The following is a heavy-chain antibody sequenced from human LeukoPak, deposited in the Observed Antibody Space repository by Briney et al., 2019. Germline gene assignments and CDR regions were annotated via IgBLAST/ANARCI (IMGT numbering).Heavy chain of an antibody. J-gene: IGHJ4*02. CDR3: ARALYTTGWYPDYFDF. CDR2: ISWNSGSI. CDR1: GFTFSSYA. V-gene: IGHV3-9*01. Sequence: GGSLRLSCAASGFTFSSYAMHWVRQAPGKGLEWVSGISWNSGSIGYADSVKGRFTISRDNAKNSLYLQMNSLRAEDTAVYYCARALYTTGWYPDYFDFWGQGTLVTVSS. D-gene: IGHD6-19*01.